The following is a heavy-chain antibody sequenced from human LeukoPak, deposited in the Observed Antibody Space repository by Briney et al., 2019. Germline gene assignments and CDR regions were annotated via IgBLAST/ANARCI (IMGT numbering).Heavy chain of an antibody. CDR2: IIPILGIA. Sequence: SVKVSCEASGGTFSNDAISWVRQAPGQRLEWMGRIIPILGIANHAQEFQDRVTITADKSTSTAYMELSGLRSEDTAVYFCARERAQLVFFDDWGQGTLVTVSS. V-gene: IGHV1-69*04. D-gene: IGHD6-6*01. J-gene: IGHJ4*02. CDR1: GGTFSNDA. CDR3: ARERAQLVFFDD.